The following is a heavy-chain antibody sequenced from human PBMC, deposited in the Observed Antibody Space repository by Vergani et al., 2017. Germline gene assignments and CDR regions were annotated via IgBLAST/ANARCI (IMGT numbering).Heavy chain of an antibody. J-gene: IGHJ4*02. D-gene: IGHD7-27*01. Sequence: QVQLQESGPGLVKPSQTLALTCTVSGASMSSVGYYWTWIRQPAGKGLEWIGRLCPSGSTNYKPSLKSRVTMSIDTSKNQFSLKLTSVTAADTAVYYCATGAGPFDIWGQGTLVTVSS. CDR3: ATGAGPFDI. CDR1: GASMSSVGYY. CDR2: LCPSGST. V-gene: IGHV4-61*02.